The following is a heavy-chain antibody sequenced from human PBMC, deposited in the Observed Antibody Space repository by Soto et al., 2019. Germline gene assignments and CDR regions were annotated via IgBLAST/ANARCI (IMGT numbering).Heavy chain of an antibody. D-gene: IGHD2-2*02. J-gene: IGHJ4*02. CDR1: GYTFTSYW. CDR3: ARAGPIPHYFDY. CDR2: IFPGDSDP. V-gene: IGHV5-51*01. Sequence: PGESLKISCKVSGYTFTSYWIGWVRQMPGKGLEWMGIIFPGDSDPRYSPSFQGQVTISADKSITTAYLQWSSLKASDTAMYYCARAGPIPHYFDYWGQGTLVTVSS.